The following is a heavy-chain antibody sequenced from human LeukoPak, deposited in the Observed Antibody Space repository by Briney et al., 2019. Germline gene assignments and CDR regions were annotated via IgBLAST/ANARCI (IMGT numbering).Heavy chain of an antibody. Sequence: PGGSLRLSCAASGLTFNKYWMTWVRQAPGRGLEWVANIKQDGSEKNYVDSVKGRFTISRDNAKNSLSLRMNSLSAEDTAVYYCAGGVSQEWLAHTNYMDVWGKGTTVTVSS. V-gene: IGHV3-7*01. CDR1: GLTFNKYW. J-gene: IGHJ6*03. CDR2: IKQDGSEK. CDR3: AGGVSQEWLAHTNYMDV. D-gene: IGHD6-19*01.